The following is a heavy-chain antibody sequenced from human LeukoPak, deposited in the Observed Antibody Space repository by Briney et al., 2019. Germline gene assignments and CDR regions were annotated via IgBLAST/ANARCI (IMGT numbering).Heavy chain of an antibody. V-gene: IGHV3-33*08. CDR3: ARGRKFGPLDY. Sequence: GGSLRLSCAASGFTFSSYAMHWVRQAPGKGLEWVAVIWYDGSNKYYADSVKGRFTISRDNSKNTLYLQMNSLRAEDTAVYYCARGRKFGPLDYWGQGTLVTVSS. CDR2: IWYDGSNK. CDR1: GFTFSSYA. J-gene: IGHJ4*02. D-gene: IGHD3-10*01.